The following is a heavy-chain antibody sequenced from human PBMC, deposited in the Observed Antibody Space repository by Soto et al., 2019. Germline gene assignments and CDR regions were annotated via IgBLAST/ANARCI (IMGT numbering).Heavy chain of an antibody. Sequence: SETLSLTCTVSGGSLTRSKHYWGWVRQPPGKGLEWVASIHNTGTAYYNPSLRRRIPMSIATSDTRCSLSLTSGTAADTATYCCSTYAYDCHSSGYHDSWGQGTLV. CDR3: STYAYDCHSSGYHDS. J-gene: IGHJ4*02. CDR1: GGSLTRSKHY. V-gene: IGHV4-39*01. CDR2: IHNTGTA. D-gene: IGHD3-22*01.